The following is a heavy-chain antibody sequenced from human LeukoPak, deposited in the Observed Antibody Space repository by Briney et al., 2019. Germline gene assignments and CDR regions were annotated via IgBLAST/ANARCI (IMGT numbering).Heavy chain of an antibody. D-gene: IGHD6-19*01. V-gene: IGHV3-9*01. Sequence: GGSLRLSCAASGFTFDDYAMHWVRQAPGKGLEWVSGISWNSGSIDYVDSVKGRFTISRDNAKNSLYLQMNSLRVEDTALYYCAKGPGFAVAGPSDYWGQGTLVTVSS. CDR1: GFTFDDYA. J-gene: IGHJ4*02. CDR2: ISWNSGSI. CDR3: AKGPGFAVAGPSDY.